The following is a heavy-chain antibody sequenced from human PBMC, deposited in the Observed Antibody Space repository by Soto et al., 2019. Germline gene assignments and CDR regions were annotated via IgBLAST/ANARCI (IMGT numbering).Heavy chain of an antibody. CDR3: ARGGYSDYRPDY. Sequence: EVQLVESGGGLVKPGGSLRLSCVASGFTFNIYNMNWVRQAPGKGLEWVSCISSSSSSIYYADSVKGRFTMSRDNAKNSLYLQMNSLRAEDTAVYYCARGGYSDYRPDYWGQGTLVTVSS. D-gene: IGHD5-12*01. CDR2: ISSSSSSI. V-gene: IGHV3-21*01. CDR1: GFTFNIYN. J-gene: IGHJ4*02.